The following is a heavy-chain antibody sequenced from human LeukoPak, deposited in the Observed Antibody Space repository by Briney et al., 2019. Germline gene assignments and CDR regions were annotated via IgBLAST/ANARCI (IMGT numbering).Heavy chain of an antibody. V-gene: IGHV4-34*01. D-gene: IGHD1-7*01. CDR2: IYHSGST. Sequence: PSETLSLTCAVYGGSFSGYYWSWIRQPPGKGLEWIGSIYHSGSTYYNPSLKSRVTISVDTSKNQFSLKLSSVTAADTAVYYCARAPNWNYAQNYYFDYWGQGTLVTVSS. J-gene: IGHJ4*02. CDR3: ARAPNWNYAQNYYFDY. CDR1: GGSFSGYY.